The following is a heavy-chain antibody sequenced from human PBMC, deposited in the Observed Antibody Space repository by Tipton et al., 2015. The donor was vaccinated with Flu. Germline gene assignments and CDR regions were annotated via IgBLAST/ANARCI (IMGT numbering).Heavy chain of an antibody. CDR2: IWYDGSNE. V-gene: IGHV3-33*08. Sequence: SLRLSCAASGFTFASYTFNWVRQAPGKGLEWVAVIWYDGSNEHYADSVKGRFIISRDNSKKTLYLQMNNLRVEDTAIYYCARDEGVVNYYFGMDVWGQGTTVTVSS. CDR3: ARDEGVVNYYFGMDV. J-gene: IGHJ6*02. CDR1: GFTFASYT.